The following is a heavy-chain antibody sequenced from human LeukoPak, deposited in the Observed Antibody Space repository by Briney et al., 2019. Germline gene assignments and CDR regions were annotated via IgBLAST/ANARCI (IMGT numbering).Heavy chain of an antibody. J-gene: IGHJ5*02. V-gene: IGHV1-69*06. D-gene: IGHD3-22*01. CDR2: IIPIFGTA. CDR1: GGTFSSYA. CDR3: GXXXXXXXSGYYYRGQFDP. Sequence: AXGGTFSSYAISWVRQAPGQGLEWMGGIIPIFGTANYAQKFQGRVTITADKSTSTAYMELSRLRAEDTAVYYCGXXXXXXXSGYYYRGQFDPWGQGTLVTVSS.